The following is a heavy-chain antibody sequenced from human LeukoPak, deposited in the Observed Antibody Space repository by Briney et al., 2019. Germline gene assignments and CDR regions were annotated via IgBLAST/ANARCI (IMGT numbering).Heavy chain of an antibody. CDR1: GFTFSDHY. CDR2: ISGSAGST. CDR3: ARDAGTTALSRITY. V-gene: IGHV3-23*01. D-gene: IGHD1-7*01. J-gene: IGHJ4*02. Sequence: PGGSLRLSCAASGFTFSDHYMTWVRQAPGKGLEWVSVISGSAGSTYYADSVGGRFTISRDNSKNTLYLQMNSLRAEDTAVYYCARDAGTTALSRITYWGQGTLVTVSS.